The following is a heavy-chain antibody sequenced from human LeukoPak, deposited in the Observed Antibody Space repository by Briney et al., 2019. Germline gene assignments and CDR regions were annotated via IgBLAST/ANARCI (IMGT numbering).Heavy chain of an antibody. CDR3: ARHWETSSWYVDY. D-gene: IGHD6-13*01. Sequence: KPSETLSLTCAVYGGSFSDYYWSWIRQPPGKGLEWIGYIFYSGNTNYNPSLKSRVTISVDTSKNQFSLKLSSVTAADTAVYYCARHWETSSWYVDYWGQGTLVTVSS. V-gene: IGHV4-59*08. CDR2: IFYSGNT. J-gene: IGHJ4*02. CDR1: GGSFSDYY.